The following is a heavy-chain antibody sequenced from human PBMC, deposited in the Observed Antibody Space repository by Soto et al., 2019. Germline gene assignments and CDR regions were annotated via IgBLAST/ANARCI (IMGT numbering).Heavy chain of an antibody. CDR2: IYLDDDK. CDR3: AHSRWRGYKAWFDP. D-gene: IGHD3-3*01. CDR1: GFSLSTSGVG. V-gene: IGHV2-5*02. J-gene: IGHJ5*02. Sequence: QITLKESGPTRVKPTQTLTLTCTFSGFSLSTSGVGVGWIRQPPGKALEWLALIYLDDDKRYSPSLKTRLTIAKDTPKNEVVLTMTNMDPVDTATYYCAHSRWRGYKAWFDPWGQGTLVTVSS.